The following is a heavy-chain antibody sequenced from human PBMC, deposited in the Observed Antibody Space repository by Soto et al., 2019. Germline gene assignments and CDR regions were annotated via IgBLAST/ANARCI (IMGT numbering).Heavy chain of an antibody. CDR1: GYTFTNHY. Sequence: ASVKVSCKASGYTFTNHYIHWVRQAPGQGLEWMGTINPSGGFTTYTQKLQGRVTMTRDTSTSTLYMELNSLRGEDTAFYYCARDVGPVTIFGEALSGYFDFWGQGTLVTVSS. CDR3: ARDVGPVTIFGEALSGYFDF. J-gene: IGHJ4*02. V-gene: IGHV1-46*01. CDR2: INPSGGFT. D-gene: IGHD3-3*01.